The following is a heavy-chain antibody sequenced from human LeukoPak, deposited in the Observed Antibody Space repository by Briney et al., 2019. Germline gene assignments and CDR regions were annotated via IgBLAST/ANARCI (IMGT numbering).Heavy chain of an antibody. J-gene: IGHJ4*02. Sequence: GASVKVSCKASGYTFTSYDINWVRQATGQGPEWMGWMNPNSGNTGYAQKFQGRVTITADKSTSTAYMELSSLRSEDTAVYYCARDAAAAGSNQHWGQGTLVTVSS. D-gene: IGHD6-13*01. CDR3: ARDAAAAGSNQH. CDR2: MNPNSGNT. CDR1: GYTFTSYD. V-gene: IGHV1-8*03.